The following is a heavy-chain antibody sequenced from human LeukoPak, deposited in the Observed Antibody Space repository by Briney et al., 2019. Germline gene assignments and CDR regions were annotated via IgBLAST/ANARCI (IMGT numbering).Heavy chain of an antibody. CDR2: INAGNGNT. CDR3: ARDRLLWFGELFYQFDY. D-gene: IGHD3-10*01. CDR1: GYTFTGYA. V-gene: IGHV1-3*01. Sequence: GASVKVSCKASGYTFTGYAMHWVRQAPGQRLEWMGWINAGNGNTKYSQKFQGRVTITRDTSASTAYMELSSLRSEDTAVYYCARDRLLWFGELFYQFDYWGQGTLVTVSS. J-gene: IGHJ4*02.